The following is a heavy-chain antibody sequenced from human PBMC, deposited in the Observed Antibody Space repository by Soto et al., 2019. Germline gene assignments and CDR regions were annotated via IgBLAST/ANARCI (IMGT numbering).Heavy chain of an antibody. V-gene: IGHV1-58*01. Sequence: SVKVSCKASGFTFTSSAVQWVRQARGQRLEWIGWIVVGSGNTNYAQKFQERVTITRDMSTSTAYMELSSLRSEDTAVYYCAARSGIYYYCMDVWGQGTTVTVSS. CDR3: AARSGIYYYCMDV. D-gene: IGHD1-26*01. J-gene: IGHJ6*02. CDR2: IVVGSGNT. CDR1: GFTFTSSA.